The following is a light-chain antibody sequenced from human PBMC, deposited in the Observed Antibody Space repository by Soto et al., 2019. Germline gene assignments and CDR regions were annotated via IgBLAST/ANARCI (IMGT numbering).Light chain of an antibody. V-gene: IGLV2-14*01. Sequence: QSVLTQPASVSGSPGQSITVSCTGTSSDVAGYNYVSWYQQHPGKAPKLMIYEVSNRPSGVSNRFSGSKSGNTASLTISGLQAEDEADYYCSSYTGSSTPYVFGTGTKVTVL. CDR1: SSDVAGYNY. CDR3: SSYTGSSTPYV. CDR2: EVS. J-gene: IGLJ1*01.